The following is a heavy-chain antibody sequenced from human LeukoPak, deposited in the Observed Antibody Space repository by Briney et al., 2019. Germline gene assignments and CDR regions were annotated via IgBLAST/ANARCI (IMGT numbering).Heavy chain of an antibody. Sequence: PGGSLRLFCAASGFTFSSYGMHWVRQAPGKGLEWVAVISYDGSNTYYADSVKGRFTISRDNSKNMLYLQMNSLRAEDTAVYYCAKPYYYGSRSYMDYWGQGTLVTVSS. D-gene: IGHD3-10*01. J-gene: IGHJ4*02. CDR2: ISYDGSNT. CDR1: GFTFSSYG. V-gene: IGHV3-30*18. CDR3: AKPYYYGSRSYMDY.